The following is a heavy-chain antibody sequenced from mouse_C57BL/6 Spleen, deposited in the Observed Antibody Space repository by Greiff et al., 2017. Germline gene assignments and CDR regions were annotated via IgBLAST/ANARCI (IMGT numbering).Heavy chain of an antibody. D-gene: IGHD2-12*01. Sequence: VQLMESGAELVKPGASVKLSCTASGFNIKDYSMNWVQQRTEQGLEWIGRIDPEDGDTTYAPNFQGKATITADTSSKTAYLHLSSLTSEDTAVYYCAREAYCYGDAMDDWGQGTSVTVSS. CDR2: IDPEDGDT. CDR3: AREAYCYGDAMDD. V-gene: IGHV14-2*01. J-gene: IGHJ4*01. CDR1: GFNIKDYS.